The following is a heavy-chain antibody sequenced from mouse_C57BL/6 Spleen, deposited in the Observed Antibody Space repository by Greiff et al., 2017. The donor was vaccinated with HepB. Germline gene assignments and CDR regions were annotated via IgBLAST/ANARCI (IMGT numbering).Heavy chain of an antibody. V-gene: IGHV5-4*01. D-gene: IGHD1-1*01. CDR3: ARDTVERGDYFDC. CDR1: GFTFSSYA. J-gene: IGHJ2*01. CDR2: ISDGGSYT. Sequence: EVQRVESGGGLVKPGGSLKLSCAASGFTFSSYAMSWVRQTPEKRLEWVATISDGGSYTYYPDNVKGRFTISRDNAKNNLYLQMSHLKSEDTAMYYCARDTVERGDYFDCWGQGTTLTVSS.